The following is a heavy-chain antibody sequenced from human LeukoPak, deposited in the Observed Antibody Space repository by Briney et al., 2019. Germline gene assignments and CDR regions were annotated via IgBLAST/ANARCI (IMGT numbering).Heavy chain of an antibody. CDR1: AFSLSNGFY. V-gene: IGHV4-38-2*02. CDR2: IYRSGST. J-gene: IGHJ4*02. CDR3: ARRHSSGWFYY. D-gene: IGHD6-19*01. Sequence: ASGPPSLPRTVSAFSLSNGFYWGWVRQPPGGGAEWIGNIYRSGSTSYNPSLKSRVTISVDTSKNQFSLKVNSVTAADTAVYYCARRHSSGWFYYWGQETLVTVSS.